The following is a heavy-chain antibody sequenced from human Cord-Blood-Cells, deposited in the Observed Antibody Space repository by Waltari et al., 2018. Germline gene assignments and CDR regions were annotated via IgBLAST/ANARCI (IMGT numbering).Heavy chain of an antibody. CDR1: GGSISSSSYY. J-gene: IGHJ6*02. CDR2: IYYSGST. CDR3: ATASPLCSSTSCYYYYGMDV. V-gene: IGHV4-39*01. D-gene: IGHD2-2*01. Sequence: QLQLQESGPGLVKPSETLSLTCTVSGGSISSSSYYWGWIRQPPGKGLEWIGSIYYSGSTSYNPSLKSRVTISVDTSKNQFSLKLSSVTAADTAVYYRATASPLCSSTSCYYYYGMDVWGQGTTVTVSS.